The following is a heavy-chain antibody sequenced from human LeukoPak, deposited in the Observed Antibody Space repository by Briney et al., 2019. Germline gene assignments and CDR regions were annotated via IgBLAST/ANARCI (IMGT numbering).Heavy chain of an antibody. J-gene: IGHJ6*02. CDR2: IRFDGSNK. CDR3: AKDQHWLASDL. CDR1: GLTFSNYG. V-gene: IGHV3-30*02. D-gene: IGHD6-19*01. Sequence: GGSLRLSCAASGLTFSNYGMHWVRQAPGKGLEWVAFIRFDGSNKYYADSVKGGFTISRENAKNTLYLQRNRLGAEDTAVYYFAKDQHWLASDLWGQGTTVPVSS.